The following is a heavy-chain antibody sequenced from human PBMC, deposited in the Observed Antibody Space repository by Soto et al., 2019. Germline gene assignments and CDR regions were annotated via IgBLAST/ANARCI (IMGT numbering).Heavy chain of an antibody. V-gene: IGHV3-23*01. CDR2: ISGGAGDT. Sequence: EVQLLESGGGLVQPGGSLRLSCAASRFTFSSYAMTWVRQAPGKGLEWVSAISGGAGDTYYADSVKGRFTISRDNSKNTLYLQMNSLRAEDTAVYYRAKEDRVTMLRGVIDYWGQGTLVTVSS. CDR3: AKEDRVTMLRGVIDY. D-gene: IGHD3-10*01. J-gene: IGHJ4*02. CDR1: RFTFSSYA.